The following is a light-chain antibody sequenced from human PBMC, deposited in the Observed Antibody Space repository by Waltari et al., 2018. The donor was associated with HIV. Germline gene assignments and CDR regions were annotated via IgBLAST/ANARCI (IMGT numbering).Light chain of an antibody. J-gene: IGKJ4*01. CDR2: GAS. CDR3: HQRRDWPPSVS. Sequence: EIVLTQSPVTLSLSPGERATLSCRASQYISSHLAWYQQKPGQAPRRLISGASNRAAGIPARFSGSGSGTDFTLTITSLEPEDFAVYYCHQRRDWPPSVSFGGGTKVEIK. V-gene: IGKV3-11*01. CDR1: QYISSH.